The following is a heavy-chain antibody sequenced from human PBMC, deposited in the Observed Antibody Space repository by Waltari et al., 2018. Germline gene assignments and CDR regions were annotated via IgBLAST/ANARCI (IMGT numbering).Heavy chain of an antibody. CDR2: VHGSTGRP. Sequence: QLQLPESGPGLVQPSGTLSLTCAVSGDSASNPYLWNWVRPPPGKGLEWIGQVHGSTGRPNYNPSFASRVTVSLDTYNNQFSLKLTYATAADTAVYYCARDRGRGLYLDTWGPGTLVTVSP. V-gene: IGHV4-4*02. CDR3: ARDRGRGLYLDT. CDR1: GDSASNPYL. J-gene: IGHJ4*02. D-gene: IGHD2-15*01.